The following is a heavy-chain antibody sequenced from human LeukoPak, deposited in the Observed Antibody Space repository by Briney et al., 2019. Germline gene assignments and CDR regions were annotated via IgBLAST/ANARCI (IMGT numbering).Heavy chain of an antibody. CDR2: IYPGDSDT. D-gene: IGHD6-13*01. V-gene: IGHV5-51*01. CDR1: GYSFTNYW. CDR3: ARQGYSSSWYQNWFDP. Sequence: GESLQISCQGSGYSFTNYWIGWVRQMPGKGLEWMGIIYPGDSDTRYSPSFQGQVTISADKSISTAYLQWSSLKASDTAMYYCARQGYSSSWYQNWFDPWGQGTLVTVSS. J-gene: IGHJ5*02.